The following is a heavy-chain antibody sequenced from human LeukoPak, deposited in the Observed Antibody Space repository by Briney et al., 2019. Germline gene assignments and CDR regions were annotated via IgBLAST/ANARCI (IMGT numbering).Heavy chain of an antibody. CDR1: GFTFSSYA. CDR2: ISGSGGST. CDR3: AKVRAYSYRYNYFDY. V-gene: IGHV3-23*01. J-gene: IGHJ4*02. D-gene: IGHD5-18*01. Sequence: GGSLRLSCAASGFTFSSYAMSWVRQAPGKGLEWVSAISGSGGSTYYADSVKGRFTISRDNSKNTLYLQMNSLRAEDTAVYYCAKVRAYSYRYNYFDYWGQGTLVTVSS.